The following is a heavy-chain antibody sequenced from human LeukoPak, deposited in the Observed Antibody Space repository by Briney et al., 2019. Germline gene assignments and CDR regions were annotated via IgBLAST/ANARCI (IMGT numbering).Heavy chain of an antibody. Sequence: ASVKVSCKVSGYTLTELSMHWVRQATGQGLEWMGWMNPNSGNTGYAQKFQGRVTITRNTSISTAYMELSSLRSEDTAVYYCARAKVGYSSGWSYYYYMDVWGKGTTVTISS. CDR1: GYTLTELS. J-gene: IGHJ6*03. D-gene: IGHD6-19*01. CDR3: ARAKVGYSSGWSYYYYMDV. V-gene: IGHV1-8*03. CDR2: MNPNSGNT.